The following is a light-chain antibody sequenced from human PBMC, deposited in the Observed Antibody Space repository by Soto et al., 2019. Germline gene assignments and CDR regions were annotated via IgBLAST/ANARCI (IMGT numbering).Light chain of an antibody. Sequence: QSALTQPPSASGSLGQSVTISCTGTSSDVGGHNYVSWYQQHPGKAPKLMIYEVSKRPSGVPDRFFGSKSGNTASLTVSGLQAEDEADYYCSSDVGSVVFGGGTKLTVL. J-gene: IGLJ2*01. CDR2: EVS. CDR1: SSDVGGHNY. CDR3: SSDVGSVV. V-gene: IGLV2-8*01.